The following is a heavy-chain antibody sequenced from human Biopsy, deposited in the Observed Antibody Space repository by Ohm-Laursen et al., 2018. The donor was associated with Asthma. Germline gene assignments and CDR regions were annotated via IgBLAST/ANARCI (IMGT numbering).Heavy chain of an antibody. V-gene: IGHV1-69*13. CDR1: GGTFNTYV. J-gene: IGHJ4*02. CDR3: ARKAGSCISRTCYSLDF. D-gene: IGHD2-2*01. CDR2: IDSVFGTT. Sequence: ASATVSCKSLGGTFNTYVIGWVRQAPGQGREWMGGIDSVFGTTTYPQKFQDRVTITADDSTSTVNVELSSLRSEDTAVYYCARKAGSCISRTCYSLDFWGQGTLVTVSS.